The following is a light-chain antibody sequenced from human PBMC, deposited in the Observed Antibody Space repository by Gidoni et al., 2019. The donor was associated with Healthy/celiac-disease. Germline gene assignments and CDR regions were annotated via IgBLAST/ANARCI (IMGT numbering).Light chain of an antibody. Sequence: EIVLTQSPATLSLSPGERATLSCRASQSVSSYLAWYQQKTGQAPSLLIDDASNRATGIPARFSGSGSGTDFTLTISSLEQEDCAVYYCQQRSNWPLIFGGXTKVEIK. J-gene: IGKJ4*01. V-gene: IGKV3-11*01. CDR1: QSVSSY. CDR2: DAS. CDR3: QQRSNWPLI.